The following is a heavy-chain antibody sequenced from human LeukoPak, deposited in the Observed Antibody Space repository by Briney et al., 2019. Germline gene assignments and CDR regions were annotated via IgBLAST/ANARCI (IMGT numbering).Heavy chain of an antibody. CDR3: AREGYSYAEQAFDI. CDR1: GFTFSDHY. Sequence: PGGSLRLSCAASGFTFSDHYMDWVRQAPGKGLEWVGRTRNKANSYTTEYAASVKGRFTISRDDSKNSLYLQMNSLRAEDTAVYYCAREGYSYAEQAFDIWGQGTMVTVSS. J-gene: IGHJ3*02. V-gene: IGHV3-72*01. D-gene: IGHD5-18*01. CDR2: TRNKANSYTT.